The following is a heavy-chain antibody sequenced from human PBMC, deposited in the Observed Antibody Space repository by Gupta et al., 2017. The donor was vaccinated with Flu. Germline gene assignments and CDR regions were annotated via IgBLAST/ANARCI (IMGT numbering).Heavy chain of an antibody. D-gene: IGHD5-18*01. CDR2: ISGSGGST. Sequence: EVQLLESGGGLVQPGGSLRLSCAASGFTFSSYAMSWVRQAPGKGLEWVSAISGSGGSTYYADSVKCWFTISRDNSKNTRYLKMNSMRAEQTAVYYCAKDPPDIYGYVGAFAIGGQGTMVTVSS. J-gene: IGHJ3*02. V-gene: IGHV3-23*01. CDR1: GFTFSSYA. CDR3: AKDPPDIYGYVGAFAI.